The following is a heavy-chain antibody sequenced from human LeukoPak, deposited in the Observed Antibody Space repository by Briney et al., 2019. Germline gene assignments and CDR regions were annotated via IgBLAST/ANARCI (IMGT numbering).Heavy chain of an antibody. CDR3: VRDRGYTYGENYFDY. V-gene: IGHV3-30*09. J-gene: IGHJ4*02. D-gene: IGHD5-18*01. Sequence: GGSLRLSCAASGFTFSSYAMHWVRQAPGKGLEWVALISYDGSNKYYADSVKGRFAISRDNSKNTLYLQMNSLRAEDTAVYYCVRDRGYTYGENYFDYWGQGTLVTVSS. CDR2: ISYDGSNK. CDR1: GFTFSSYA.